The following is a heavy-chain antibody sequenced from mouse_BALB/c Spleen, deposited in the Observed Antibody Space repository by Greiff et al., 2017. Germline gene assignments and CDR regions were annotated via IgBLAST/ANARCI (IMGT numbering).Heavy chain of an antibody. V-gene: IGHV1-69*01. CDR3: ARSCYGSSFYAMDY. D-gene: IGHD1-1*01. J-gene: IGHJ4*01. CDR2: IDTSDSYT. CDR1: GYTFTDYW. Sequence: QVQLQQPGAELVMPGASVKMSCKASGYTFTDYWMHWVKQRPGQGLEWIGAIDTSDSYTSYNQKFKGKATLTVDESSSTAYMQLSSLTSEDSAVYYCARSCYGSSFYAMDYWGQGTSVTVSS.